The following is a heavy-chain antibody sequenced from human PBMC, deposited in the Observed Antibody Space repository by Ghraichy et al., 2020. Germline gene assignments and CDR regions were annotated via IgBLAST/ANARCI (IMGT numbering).Heavy chain of an antibody. V-gene: IGHV1-18*01. J-gene: IGHJ5*02. CDR1: GYTFTSYG. CDR3: ARRWPAAYYDFWSGYSSWFDP. CDR2: ISAYNGDT. Sequence: ASVKVSCKASGYTFTSYGISWVRQAPGQGLEWMGWISAYNGDTNNAQKLQGRVTMTTDTSTSTAYMELRSLRSDDTAVYYCARRWPAAYYDFWSGYSSWFDPWGQGTLVTVSS. D-gene: IGHD3-3*01.